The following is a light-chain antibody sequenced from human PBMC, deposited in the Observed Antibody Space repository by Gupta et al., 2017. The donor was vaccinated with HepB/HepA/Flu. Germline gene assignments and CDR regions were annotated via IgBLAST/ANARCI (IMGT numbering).Light chain of an antibody. CDR1: ALPKQY. V-gene: IGLV3-25*03. J-gene: IGLJ3*02. Sequence: SSELTQPPSVSVSPGQTASITCSGDALPKQYAYWYQQKPGQAPVLVIYKDSERPSGIPERFSGSNSGTTATLTITGLQAEDEADYYCNSEANTSTHLVFGGGTKLTVL. CDR2: KDS. CDR3: NSEANTSTHLV.